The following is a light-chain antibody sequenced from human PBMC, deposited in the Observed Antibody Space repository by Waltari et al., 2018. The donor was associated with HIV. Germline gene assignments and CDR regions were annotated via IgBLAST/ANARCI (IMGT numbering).Light chain of an antibody. Sequence: QSALTQPPSASGSPGQSVTISCTGTNSDIGGYNYVSWYQQHPGKAPKLVISEVTKRPSGCPDRFAGSKSGTTASLTVSGLQAEDKADYYGSSYADRNGFYVVFGGGTRLTVL. CDR2: EVT. CDR3: SSYADRNGFYVV. V-gene: IGLV2-8*01. CDR1: NSDIGGYNY. J-gene: IGLJ2*01.